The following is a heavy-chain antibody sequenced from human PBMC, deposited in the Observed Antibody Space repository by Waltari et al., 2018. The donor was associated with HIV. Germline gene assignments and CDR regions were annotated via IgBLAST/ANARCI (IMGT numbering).Heavy chain of an antibody. CDR3: ASGLSSGKSVDY. CDR2: VNHGGTT. D-gene: IGHD3-10*01. Sequence: QVQLQQWGAGLLKPSETLSLTCAVYGTSFTGHYWTWIRQPPGKGLEWVGEVNHGGTTNYNPSLKSRVTISVDTSNNHFSLKLNSVTAADTAVYFCASGLSSGKSVDYWGQG. J-gene: IGHJ4*02. V-gene: IGHV4-34*02. CDR1: GTSFTGHY.